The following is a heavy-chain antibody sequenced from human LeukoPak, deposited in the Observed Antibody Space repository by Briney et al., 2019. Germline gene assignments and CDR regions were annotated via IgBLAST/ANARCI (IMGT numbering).Heavy chain of an antibody. CDR2: ISGSGGST. Sequence: GGSLRLSCAASGFTFSSYAMSWVRQAPGNGLEWVSAISGSGGSTYYADSVKGRFTISRDNSKNTLYLQMNSLRAEDTAVYYCARDLGYGSGSYRSKDYYYYMDVWGKGTTVTISS. D-gene: IGHD3-10*01. V-gene: IGHV3-23*01. J-gene: IGHJ6*03. CDR3: ARDLGYGSGSYRSKDYYYYMDV. CDR1: GFTFSSYA.